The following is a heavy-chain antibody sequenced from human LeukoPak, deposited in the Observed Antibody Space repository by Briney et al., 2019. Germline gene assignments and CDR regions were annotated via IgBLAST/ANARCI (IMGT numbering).Heavy chain of an antibody. J-gene: IGHJ4*02. V-gene: IGHV4-61*02. CDR3: ARDRRDGYNLYYFDF. Sequence: SETLSLTCNVSGGSIYIGSYYWSWIRQPAGKGLEWIGRIYTSGSTNYNPSLKSRVTISVDTSKNQFSLKLSSVTAADTAVYYCARDRRDGYNLYYFDFWGQGTLVTVSS. CDR2: IYTSGST. CDR1: GGSIYIGSYY. D-gene: IGHD5-24*01.